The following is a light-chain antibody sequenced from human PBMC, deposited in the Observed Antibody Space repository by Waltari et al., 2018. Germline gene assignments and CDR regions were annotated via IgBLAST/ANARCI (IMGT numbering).Light chain of an antibody. CDR2: DAS. Sequence: SCRASQSVSRALVWYQQKPGQAPRLLIYDASRRAPGIPDRFSGSGSGTDFSLTISRLEPEDFAVYYCQKYERLPATFGQGTKVEIK. CDR1: QSVSRA. V-gene: IGKV3-20*01. J-gene: IGKJ1*01. CDR3: QKYERLPAT.